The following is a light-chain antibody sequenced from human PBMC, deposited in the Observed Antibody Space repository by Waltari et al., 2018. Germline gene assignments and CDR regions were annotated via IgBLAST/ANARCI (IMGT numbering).Light chain of an antibody. CDR1: QSVSSSY. Sequence: EIVLTQSPGTLSLSPGERATLSCRASQSVSSSYLAWYQQKPGQAPGLLIHGASRRATGIPDRFSGSGAGTDFTLTISRLEPEDFAVYYCQQYGRSWNTFGQGTKLEIK. V-gene: IGKV3-20*01. CDR2: GAS. J-gene: IGKJ2*01. CDR3: QQYGRSWNT.